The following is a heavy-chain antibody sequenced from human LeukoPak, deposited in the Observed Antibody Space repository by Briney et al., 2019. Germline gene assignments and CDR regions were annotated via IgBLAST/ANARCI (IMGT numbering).Heavy chain of an antibody. CDR1: GFTFSSYA. V-gene: IGHV3-23*01. J-gene: IGHJ4*02. D-gene: IGHD3-22*01. CDR2: ISGSGGST. Sequence: GGSLRLSCAASGFTFSSYAMSWVRQAPGKGLEWVSAISGSGGSTYYADSVKGRFTISRDNSKNTLYLQMNSLRAEDTALYYCAKDAHYYNSSGYYGYFSDYWGQGTLVTVSS. CDR3: AKDAHYYNSSGYYGYFSDY.